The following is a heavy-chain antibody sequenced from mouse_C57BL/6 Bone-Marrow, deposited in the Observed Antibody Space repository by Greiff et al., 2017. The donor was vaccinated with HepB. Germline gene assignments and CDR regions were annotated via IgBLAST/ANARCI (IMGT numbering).Heavy chain of an antibody. Sequence: VQLQQPGAELVKPGASVKMSCKASGYTFTSYWITWVKQRPGQGLEWIGDIYPGSGSTNYNEKFKSKATLTVDTSSSTAYMQLSSLTSEDSAVYYCAGYPSDYYGSSYYRYYFDYWDKCTTLTVSS. CDR1: GYTFTSYW. CDR3: AGYPSDYYGSSYYRYYFDY. V-gene: IGHV1-55*01. CDR2: IYPGSGST. J-gene: IGHJ2*01. D-gene: IGHD1-1*01.